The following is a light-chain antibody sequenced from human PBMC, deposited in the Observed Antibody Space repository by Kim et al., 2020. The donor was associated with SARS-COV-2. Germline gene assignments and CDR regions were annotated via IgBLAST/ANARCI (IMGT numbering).Light chain of an antibody. Sequence: LSAYVGDRVTITGQASQDMSDYLNWYQQRPGKAPKLLIYDAARLQIGVPSRFSGSGSGRRFTFTISNLQPEDFATYYCQQYSDLITLGGGTKVEI. CDR2: DAA. CDR1: QDMSDY. J-gene: IGKJ4*01. CDR3: QQYSDLIT. V-gene: IGKV1-33*01.